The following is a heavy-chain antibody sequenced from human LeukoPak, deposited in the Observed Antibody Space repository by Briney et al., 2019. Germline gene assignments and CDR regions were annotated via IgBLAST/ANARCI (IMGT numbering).Heavy chain of an antibody. V-gene: IGHV4-34*01. CDR3: ARGSSFGIQLWQRWNYYMDV. J-gene: IGHJ6*03. CDR2: INHSGST. Sequence: SETLSLTCAVYGGSFSGYYWSWIRQPPGKGLEWIGEINHSGSTNYNPSLKSRVTISVDTSKNQFSLKLSSVTAADTAVYYCARGSSFGIQLWQRWNYYMDVWGKGTTVTVSS. CDR1: GGSFSGYY. D-gene: IGHD5-18*01.